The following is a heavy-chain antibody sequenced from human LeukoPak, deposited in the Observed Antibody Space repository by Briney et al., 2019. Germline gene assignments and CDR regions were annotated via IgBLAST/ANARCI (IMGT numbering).Heavy chain of an antibody. CDR2: INHSGST. V-gene: IGHV4-34*01. Sequence: SETLSLTCAVYGGSFSGYYWSWIRQPPGKWLEWIGEINHSGSTNYNPSLKSRVTISVETSKNQFSLKLSSVTAAETPVYYCARVRLRIVVTDAFDIWGQGTMVTVSS. CDR1: GGSFSGYY. J-gene: IGHJ3*02. D-gene: IGHD3-22*01. CDR3: ARVRLRIVVTDAFDI.